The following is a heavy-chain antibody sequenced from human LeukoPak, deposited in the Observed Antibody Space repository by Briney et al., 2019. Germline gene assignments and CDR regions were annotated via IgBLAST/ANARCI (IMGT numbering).Heavy chain of an antibody. CDR3: AREGLVVVRIDALDI. CDR1: GYTFTSYD. V-gene: IGHV1-8*02. Sequence: ASVKVSCKASGYTFTSYDINWVRQATGQGLEWMGWMNPNSGNTGYAQKFQGRVTMTRDMSTSTVYMELSSLRSEDTAVYYCAREGLVVVRIDALDIWGQGTMVTVSS. CDR2: MNPNSGNT. J-gene: IGHJ3*02. D-gene: IGHD3-22*01.